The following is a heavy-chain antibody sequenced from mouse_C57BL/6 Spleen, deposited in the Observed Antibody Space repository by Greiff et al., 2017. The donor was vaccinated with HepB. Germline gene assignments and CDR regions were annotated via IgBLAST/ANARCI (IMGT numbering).Heavy chain of an antibody. Sequence: VHLVESGAELVKPGASVKISCKASGYAFSSYWMNWVKQRPGKGLEWIGQIYPGDGDTNYNGKFKGKATLTADKSSSTAYMQLSSLTSEDSAVYFCARYDYGSSFDYWGQGTTLTVSS. CDR1: GYAFSSYW. CDR2: IYPGDGDT. J-gene: IGHJ2*01. V-gene: IGHV1-80*01. D-gene: IGHD1-1*01. CDR3: ARYDYGSSFDY.